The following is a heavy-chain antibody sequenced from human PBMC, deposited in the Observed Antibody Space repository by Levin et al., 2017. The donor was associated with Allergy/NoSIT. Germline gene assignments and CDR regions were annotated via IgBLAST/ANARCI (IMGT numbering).Heavy chain of an antibody. CDR2: IRESGDIT. Sequence: QPGGSLRLSCAASGFTFSSYVMNWVRQAPGKGLEWVSNIRESGDITYYADSVKGRFTISRDNSKSTMYLEMNSLRVEDTAVYYCARDMDLTLVVANFDFWGQGTLVTVSS. V-gene: IGHV3-23*01. CDR1: GFTFSSYV. J-gene: IGHJ4*02. D-gene: IGHD2-15*01. CDR3: ARDMDLTLVVANFDF.